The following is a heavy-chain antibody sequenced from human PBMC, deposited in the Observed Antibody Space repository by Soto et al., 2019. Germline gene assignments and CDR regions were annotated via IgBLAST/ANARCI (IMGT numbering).Heavy chain of an antibody. Sequence: QPGGSLRLSCAASGFSFSISPMHWVRQAPGKGPEWVALISYDGTNKFYADSVKGRFTISRDNSKSTLYLQVDSLRPEDAAVYYCARDTKTSDGQHWACNYFDSWGQGTLVTVSS. CDR3: ARDTKTSDGQHWACNYFDS. J-gene: IGHJ4*02. CDR2: ISYDGTNK. D-gene: IGHD7-27*01. CDR1: GFSFSISP. V-gene: IGHV3-30-3*01.